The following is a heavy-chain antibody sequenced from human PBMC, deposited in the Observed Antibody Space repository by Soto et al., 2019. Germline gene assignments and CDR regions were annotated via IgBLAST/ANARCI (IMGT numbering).Heavy chain of an antibody. V-gene: IGHV3-23*01. D-gene: IGHD4-17*01. CDR1: GFTFSSYA. J-gene: IGHJ5*02. Sequence: EVQLLESGGGLVQPGGSLRLSCAASGFTFSSYAMSWVRQAPGKGLEWVSAISGSGGSTYYAESVKGRFTISRDNSKNTLYLQMNSLRAEDTAVYYCAKAVDYGDWFDPWGQGTLVTVSS. CDR3: AKAVDYGDWFDP. CDR2: ISGSGGST.